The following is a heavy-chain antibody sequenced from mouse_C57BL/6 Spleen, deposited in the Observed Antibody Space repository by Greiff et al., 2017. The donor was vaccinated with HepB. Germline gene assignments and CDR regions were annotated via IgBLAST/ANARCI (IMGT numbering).Heavy chain of an antibody. D-gene: IGHD1-3*01. CDR2: IRSKSNNYAT. V-gene: IGHV10-1*01. CDR3: VRHDAHSRGFPY. Sequence: EVQLVESGGGLVQPKGSLKLSCAASGFSFNTYAMNWVRQAPGKGLEWVARIRSKSNNYATYYADSVKDRFTISRDDSESMLYLQMNNLKTEDTAMYYCVRHDAHSRGFPYWGQGTLVTVSA. CDR1: GFSFNTYA. J-gene: IGHJ3*01.